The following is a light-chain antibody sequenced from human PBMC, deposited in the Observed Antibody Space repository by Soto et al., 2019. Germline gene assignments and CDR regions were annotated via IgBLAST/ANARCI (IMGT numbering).Light chain of an antibody. V-gene: IGLV2-14*01. CDR2: DVS. Sequence: QSALTQPASVSGSPGQSITISGTGTSSDVGGYNYVSWYQQHPGKAPQLMIYDVSNRPSGVSNRFSGSKSGNTASLTISGLEAEDESDYYCSSYTSSSTSVVFGGGTKLTVL. CDR1: SSDVGGYNY. J-gene: IGLJ2*01. CDR3: SSYTSSSTSVV.